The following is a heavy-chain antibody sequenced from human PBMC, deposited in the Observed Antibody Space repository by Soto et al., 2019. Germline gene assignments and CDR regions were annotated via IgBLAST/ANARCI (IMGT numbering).Heavy chain of an antibody. J-gene: IGHJ4*02. V-gene: IGHV1-24*01. CDR2: FDPEDGET. D-gene: IGHD3-22*01. Sequence: ASVKVSCKVSGYTLTELSMHWVRQAPGKGLEWMGGFDPEDGETIYAQKFQGRVTMTEDTSTGTAYMELSSLRSEDTAVYYCATGGAYYYDSSGYHLYWGQGTLVTVSS. CDR1: GYTLTELS. CDR3: ATGGAYYYDSSGYHLY.